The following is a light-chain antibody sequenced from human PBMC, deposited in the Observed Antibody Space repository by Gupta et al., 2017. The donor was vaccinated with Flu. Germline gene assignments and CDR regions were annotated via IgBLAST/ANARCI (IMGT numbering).Light chain of an antibody. J-gene: IGKJ1*01. Sequence: ERVTLSCRASQTVRSSLAWYQHKPGQAPRLLIYGASTRATGIPAKFSGGGSGTEFTLTISSLQSEDFAVYYCQQYYNWPPWTFGQGTKVDIK. V-gene: IGKV3-15*01. CDR3: QQYYNWPPWT. CDR1: QTVRSS. CDR2: GAS.